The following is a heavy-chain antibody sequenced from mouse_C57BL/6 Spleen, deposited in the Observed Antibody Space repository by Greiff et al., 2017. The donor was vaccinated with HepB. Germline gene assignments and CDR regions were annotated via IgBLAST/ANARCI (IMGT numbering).Heavy chain of an antibody. CDR3: ARMVTTRDYYAMDY. J-gene: IGHJ4*01. D-gene: IGHD2-2*01. V-gene: IGHV3-6*01. CDR1: GYSITSGYY. CDR2: ISYDGSN. Sequence: EVKLQESGPGLVKPSQSLSLTCSVTGYSITSGYYWNWIRQFPGNKLEWMGYISYDGSNNYNPSLKNRISITRDTSKNQFFLKLNSVTTEDTATYYCARMVTTRDYYAMDYWGQGTSVTVSS.